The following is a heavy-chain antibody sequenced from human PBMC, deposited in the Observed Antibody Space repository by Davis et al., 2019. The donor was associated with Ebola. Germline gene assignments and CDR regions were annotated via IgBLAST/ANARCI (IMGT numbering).Heavy chain of an antibody. V-gene: IGHV3-48*02. CDR2: ISSSGDTI. Sequence: GESLKISCAASGFTFSSYSMNWVRQAPGKGLEWISYISSSGDTIYYADSVKGRFTISRDNAKNALFLQMNSLRDEDTAIYYCARDRFGDYAIDSWGQGTLVTVSS. D-gene: IGHD4-17*01. J-gene: IGHJ5*01. CDR3: ARDRFGDYAIDS. CDR1: GFTFSSYS.